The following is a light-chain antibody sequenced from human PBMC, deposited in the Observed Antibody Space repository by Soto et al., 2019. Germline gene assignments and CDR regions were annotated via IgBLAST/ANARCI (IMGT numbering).Light chain of an antibody. V-gene: IGLV6-57*03. CDR1: SGSIASNY. J-gene: IGLJ3*02. Sequence: LTQPHSVSESPGKTVTISCTRSSGSIASNYVQWYQQRPGSAPTTVIYEDNQRPSGVPDRFSGSIDSSSNSASLTISGLKTEDEADYDCQSYESINRSVFGGGTKLTVL. CDR2: EDN. CDR3: QSYESINRSV.